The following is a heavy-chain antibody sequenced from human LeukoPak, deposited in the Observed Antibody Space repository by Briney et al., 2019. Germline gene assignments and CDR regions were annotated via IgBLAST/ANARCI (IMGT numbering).Heavy chain of an antibody. CDR2: ISSSSSYI. Sequence: PGGSLRLSCAASGFTFSSYSMNWVRQAPGKGLEWVSSISSSSSYIYYADSVKGRFTISRDNAKNSLYLQMNSLRAEDAAVYYCARVGTGYSYGSFDYWGQGTLVTVSS. CDR1: GFTFSSYS. J-gene: IGHJ4*02. CDR3: ARVGTGYSYGSFDY. V-gene: IGHV3-21*01. D-gene: IGHD5-18*01.